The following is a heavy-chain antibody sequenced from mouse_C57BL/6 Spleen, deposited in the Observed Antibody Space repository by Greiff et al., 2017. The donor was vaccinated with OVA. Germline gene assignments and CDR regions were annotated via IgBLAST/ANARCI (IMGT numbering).Heavy chain of an antibody. Sequence: VQLKESGPGLVAPSQSLSITCTVSGFSLTSYGVSWVRQPPGKGLEWLGVIWGDGSTNYHSALISRLSISTDNSTSQAFLKLNRLQTDETATDYCAEEDIDYWGQGTTLTVSS. J-gene: IGHJ2*01. V-gene: IGHV2-3*01. CDR2: IWGDGST. D-gene: IGHD3-3*01. CDR1: GFSLTSYG. CDR3: AEEDIDY.